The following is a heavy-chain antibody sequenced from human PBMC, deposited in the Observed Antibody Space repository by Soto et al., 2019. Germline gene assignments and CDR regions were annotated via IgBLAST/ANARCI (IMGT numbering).Heavy chain of an antibody. CDR1: GFTFSSYA. D-gene: IGHD2-15*01. J-gene: IGHJ4*02. CDR2: ISYDGSSK. V-gene: IGHV3-30-3*01. CDR3: SRGWHTFDY. Sequence: QVQLVESGGGVVQPGRSLRLSCAASGFTFSSYAKHWVRQAPGKGLEWVAVISYDGSSKYYADSVKGRFTISRDNSKNTLYLQMNSLGAEDTAVYYCSRGWHTFDYWGQGTLVTVSS.